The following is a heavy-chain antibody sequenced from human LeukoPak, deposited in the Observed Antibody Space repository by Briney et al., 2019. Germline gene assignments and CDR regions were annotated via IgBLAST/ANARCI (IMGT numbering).Heavy chain of an antibody. CDR3: VRTPPNWGFDY. CDR1: GYTFTNFG. CDR2: ISAYNGNT. V-gene: IGHV1-18*01. Sequence: ASVKVSCKASGYTFTNFGISWVRQAPGQGLEWMGWISAYNGNTNYAQKFQGRVTMTSDSSISTAYMELSSLRSEDTAIYYCVRTPPNWGFDYWGQGTLVTVSS. D-gene: IGHD7-27*01. J-gene: IGHJ4*02.